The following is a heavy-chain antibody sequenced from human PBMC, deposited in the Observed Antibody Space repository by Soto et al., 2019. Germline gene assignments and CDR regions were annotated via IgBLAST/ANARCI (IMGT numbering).Heavy chain of an antibody. J-gene: IGHJ5*02. Sequence: VASVKVSCKDSGVTFSSYTIRSVRHAPGQGLEWMGRVFLVVGIASNAHNYQGRVTITADKSTSTANMELSSMISEETAVYYCVKYLLEKYERVVRARNWYDAWGQGTLVTVSS. V-gene: IGHV1-69*02. CDR2: VFLVVGIA. CDR1: GVTFSSYT. D-gene: IGHD2-2*01. CDR3: VKYLLEKYERVVRARNWYDA.